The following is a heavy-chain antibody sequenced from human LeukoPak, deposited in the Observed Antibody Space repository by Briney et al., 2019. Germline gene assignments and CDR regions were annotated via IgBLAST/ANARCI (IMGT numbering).Heavy chain of an antibody. CDR3: ARDKSTVTNPEYFQH. D-gene: IGHD4-17*01. Sequence: ASVKVSCKASGYTFTSYGISWVRQAPGQGLEWMGIINPSGGSTSYAQKFQGRVTMTRDTSTSTVYMELSSLRSEDTAVYYCARDKSTVTNPEYFQHWGQGTLVTVSS. V-gene: IGHV1-46*01. CDR1: GYTFTSYG. CDR2: INPSGGST. J-gene: IGHJ1*01.